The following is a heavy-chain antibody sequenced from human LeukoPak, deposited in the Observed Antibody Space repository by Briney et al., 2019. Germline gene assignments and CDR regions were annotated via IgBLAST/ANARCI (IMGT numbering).Heavy chain of an antibody. CDR1: GYTFSDYG. CDR3: GRSREGLYSGSSLDY. CDR2: TIGYNGNT. D-gene: IGHD1-26*01. J-gene: IGHJ4*02. Sequence: GASPKVSCKASGYTFSDYGTSWVRQAPGQGLEWMGWTIGYNGNTNYAQKLQGRVTMTTDTSTSTAYMELRSLKSDDTAVYYCGRSREGLYSGSSLDYWGQGTLVTVSS. V-gene: IGHV1-18*01.